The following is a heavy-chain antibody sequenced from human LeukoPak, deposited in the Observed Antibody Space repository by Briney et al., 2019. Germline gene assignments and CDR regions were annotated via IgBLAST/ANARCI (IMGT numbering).Heavy chain of an antibody. D-gene: IGHD6-13*01. V-gene: IGHV3-9*01. CDR1: GFTFDDYA. CDR3: AKEWAAAGTLAAFDI. J-gene: IGHJ3*02. Sequence: PGRSLRLSCAASGFTFDDYAMHWVRQAPGKGLEWVSGISWNSGSIGYADSVKGRFTNSRDNAKNSLYLQMNSLRAEDTALYYCAKEWAAAGTLAAFDIWGQGTMVTVSS. CDR2: ISWNSGSI.